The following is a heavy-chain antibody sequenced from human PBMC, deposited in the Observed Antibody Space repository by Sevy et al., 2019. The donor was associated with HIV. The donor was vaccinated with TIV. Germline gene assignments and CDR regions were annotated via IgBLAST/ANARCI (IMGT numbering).Heavy chain of an antibody. D-gene: IGHD1-1*01. CDR3: ARVATGTHHNNWFDP. CDR1: GGSISSGGYS. V-gene: IGHV4-30-2*01. Sequence: SETLSLTCAVSGGSISSGGYSWSWIRQPPGKGLEWIGYIYHSGSTYYNPSLKSRITISVDRSKNQFSLNLSSVTAADTAVYYCARVATGTHHNNWFDPWGQGTLVTVSS. CDR2: IYHSGST. J-gene: IGHJ5*02.